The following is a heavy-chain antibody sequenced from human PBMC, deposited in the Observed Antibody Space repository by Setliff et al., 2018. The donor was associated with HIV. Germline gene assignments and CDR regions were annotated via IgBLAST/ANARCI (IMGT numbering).Heavy chain of an antibody. CDR1: GGSLNNYY. CDR3: ARTPSRGGFDY. CDR2: IYYSGNT. J-gene: IGHJ4*02. V-gene: IGHV4-59*01. D-gene: IGHD3-16*01. Sequence: PSETLSLTCFVSGGSLNNYYWSWLRQPPGRELEWIAYIYYSGNTNYNPSLKSRVTISVDTSRNQFSLKLNSVTAADTAVYYCARTPSRGGFDYWGQGTLVTVS.